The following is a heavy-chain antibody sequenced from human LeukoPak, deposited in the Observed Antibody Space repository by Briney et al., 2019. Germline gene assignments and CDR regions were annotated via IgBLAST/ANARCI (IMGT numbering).Heavy chain of an antibody. J-gene: IGHJ4*02. CDR2: INAGNGNT. CDR1: GYTFTSYA. V-gene: IGHV1-3*01. Sequence: ASVKVSCRASGYTFTSYAMHWVRQAPGQRLEWMGWINAGNGNTKYSQKFQGRVTITRDTSASTAYMELSSLRSEDTAVYYCARGRSAVMVRGVITDYWGQGTLVTVSS. CDR3: ARGRSAVMVRGVITDY. D-gene: IGHD3-10*01.